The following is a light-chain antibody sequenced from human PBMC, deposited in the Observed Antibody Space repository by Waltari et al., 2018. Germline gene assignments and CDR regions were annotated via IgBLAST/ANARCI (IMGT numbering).Light chain of an antibody. CDR2: EVT. Sequence: QSALTPPPSASGSPGQSVTISCTGTSSDVGGYNSVSWYQQHPGKAPKLMIYEVTKRPSGVPDRFSGSKSGNTASLTVSGLQAEDEAGYYCSSYAGSNKYVLFGGGTKLTVL. CDR1: SSDVGGYNS. J-gene: IGLJ2*01. CDR3: SSYAGSNKYVL. V-gene: IGLV2-8*01.